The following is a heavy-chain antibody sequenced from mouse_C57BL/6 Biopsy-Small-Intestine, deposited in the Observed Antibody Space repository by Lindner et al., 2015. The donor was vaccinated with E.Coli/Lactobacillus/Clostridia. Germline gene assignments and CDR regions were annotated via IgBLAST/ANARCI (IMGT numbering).Heavy chain of an antibody. CDR3: VREPLSHSENWFDP. D-gene: IGHD4-1*01. J-gene: IGHJ4*01. Sequence: SVKVSCKASGYTFTTYAIHWVRQAPGQGLEWMGWLNADNGDTKYLQKFQGRLTFTRDTSASTAYMQLSSLRSEDTAVYYCVREPLSHSENWFDPWGQGTLVTVSS. CDR1: GYTFTTYA. CDR2: LNADNGDT. V-gene: IGHV1-74*01.